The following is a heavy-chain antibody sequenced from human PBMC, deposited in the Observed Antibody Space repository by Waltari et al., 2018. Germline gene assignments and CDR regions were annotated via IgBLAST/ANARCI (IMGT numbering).Heavy chain of an antibody. CDR1: GFTFSSDG. D-gene: IGHD1-26*01. CDR3: ARRGWEILRGFDY. CDR2: ISDDGNYI. V-gene: IGHV3-30*03. Sequence: QVQLVESGGGVVQPGRSLRLSCAASGFTFSSDGMHWVRQAPGKGLEWVAVISDDGNYIYYADSVKGRFTISRDNSKNTVFLQMNSLKSEDTAVYYCARRGWEILRGFDYWGQGTLVTVSS. J-gene: IGHJ4*02.